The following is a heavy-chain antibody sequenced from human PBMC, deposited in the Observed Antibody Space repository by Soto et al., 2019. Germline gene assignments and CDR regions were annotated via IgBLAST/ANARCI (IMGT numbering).Heavy chain of an antibody. V-gene: IGHV4-39*01. Sequence: QLQLQESGPGLVKPSETLSLTCTVSGGSISSSSYYWGWIRQPPGKGLEWIGSNYYSGTTYFNPSLKSRVTISVHTSKNQFSLKLSSVTAADTAVYYCARSMTTVVTLDYWGQGTLVTVSS. CDR2: NYYSGTT. J-gene: IGHJ4*02. CDR3: ARSMTTVVTLDY. D-gene: IGHD4-17*01. CDR1: GGSISSSSYY.